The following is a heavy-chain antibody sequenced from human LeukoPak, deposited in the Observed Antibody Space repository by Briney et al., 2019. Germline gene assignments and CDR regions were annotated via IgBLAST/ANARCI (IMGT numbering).Heavy chain of an antibody. Sequence: KPSETLSLTCTVSGGSISSGDYYWSWIRQPPGKGLEWIGYIYYSGSTYYNPSLKSRVTISVDTSKNQFSLKLSSVTAADTAVYYCARVGVRYCSGGSCYYPYYFDYWGQGTLVTVSS. CDR2: IYYSGST. CDR1: GGSISSGDYY. D-gene: IGHD2-15*01. V-gene: IGHV4-30-4*01. J-gene: IGHJ4*02. CDR3: ARVGVRYCSGGSCYYPYYFDY.